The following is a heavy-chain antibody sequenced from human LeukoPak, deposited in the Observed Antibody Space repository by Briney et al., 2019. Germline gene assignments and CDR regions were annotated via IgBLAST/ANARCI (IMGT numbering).Heavy chain of an antibody. CDR2: VDPEYGET. D-gene: IGHD3-22*01. J-gene: IGHJ4*02. CDR3: ARSHYDSSGYYYSTFDY. CDR1: GDTFTDYH. V-gene: IGHV1-69-2*01. Sequence: ASVKISCKASGDTFTDYHMHWVQQAPGKGLEWMGRVDPEYGETMYAENMQGRVTITADTSTDTAYMELSSLRSEDTAVYYCARSHYDSSGYYYSTFDYWGQGTLVTVSS.